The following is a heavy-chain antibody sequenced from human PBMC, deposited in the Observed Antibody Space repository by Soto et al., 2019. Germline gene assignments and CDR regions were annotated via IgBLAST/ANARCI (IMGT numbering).Heavy chain of an antibody. V-gene: IGHV4-61*01. Sequence: SETVSLTGTVSGGYVSSGRYYWSWIRQPPGKGLEWNGRIYSGGSTNFNPYLRSRVTVSVDMSKNQFSLKLTSVTAADTAVYYCARGPGGFGELSLDYWGQGTLVTVSS. J-gene: IGHJ4*02. CDR3: ARGPGGFGELSLDY. D-gene: IGHD3-10*01. CDR1: GGYVSSGRYY. CDR2: IYSGGST.